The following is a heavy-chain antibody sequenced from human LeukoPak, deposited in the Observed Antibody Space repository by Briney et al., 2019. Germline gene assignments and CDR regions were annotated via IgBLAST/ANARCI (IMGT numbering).Heavy chain of an antibody. CDR3: ASNLVVPAATASDY. CDR1: GFSFNGYG. CDR2: IRYDGSNK. Sequence: PGRSLRLSCAASGFSFNGYGMHWVRQAPGKGLEWVAFIRYDGSNKYYADSVKGRFTISRDNSKNTLYLQMNSLRAEDTAVYYCASNLVVPAATASDYWGQGTLVTVSS. D-gene: IGHD2-2*01. J-gene: IGHJ4*02. V-gene: IGHV3-30*02.